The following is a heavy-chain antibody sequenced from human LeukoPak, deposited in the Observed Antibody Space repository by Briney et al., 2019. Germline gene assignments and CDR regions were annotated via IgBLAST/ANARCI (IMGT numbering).Heavy chain of an antibody. Sequence: SQTLSLTCAISGDSVSSNSAARNWIRQSPSRGLEWLGRTYYRSKWYNDYAVSVKSRITINPDTSKNQFSLQLNSVTPEDTAVYYCARDRGLLWFGEGYYGMDVWGQGTTVTVSS. J-gene: IGHJ6*02. D-gene: IGHD3-10*01. CDR3: ARDRGLLWFGEGYYGMDV. CDR2: TYYRSKWYN. CDR1: GDSVSSNSAA. V-gene: IGHV6-1*01.